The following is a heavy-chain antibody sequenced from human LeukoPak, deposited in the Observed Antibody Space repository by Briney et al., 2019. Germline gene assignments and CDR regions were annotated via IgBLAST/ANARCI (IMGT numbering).Heavy chain of an antibody. CDR1: GYTFTSYA. D-gene: IGHD3-10*01. Sequence: GASVKVSCKASGYTFTSYAMNWVRQAPGQGLEWMGWINTNTGNPTYAQGFTGRFVFSLDTSVSTAYLQISSLKAEDTAVYYCARGITMVRGVRTRLNAFDIWGQGTMVTVSS. J-gene: IGHJ3*02. CDR2: INTNTGNP. V-gene: IGHV7-4-1*02. CDR3: ARGITMVRGVRTRLNAFDI.